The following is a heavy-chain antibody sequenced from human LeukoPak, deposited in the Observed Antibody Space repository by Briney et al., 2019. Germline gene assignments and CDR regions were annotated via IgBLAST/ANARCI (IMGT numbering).Heavy chain of an antibody. CDR2: IYYSGST. CDR3: ARVDSSGWDYMDV. J-gene: IGHJ6*03. Sequence: SETLSLTCTASGGSISSYYWSWIRQPPGKGLEWIGYIYYSGSTNYNPSLKSRVTISVDTSKNQFSLKLSSVTAADTAVYYCARVDSSGWDYMDVWGKGTTVTVSS. D-gene: IGHD6-19*01. V-gene: IGHV4-59*01. CDR1: GGSISSYY.